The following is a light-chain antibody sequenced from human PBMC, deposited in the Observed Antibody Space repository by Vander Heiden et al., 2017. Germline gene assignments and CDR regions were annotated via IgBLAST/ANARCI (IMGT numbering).Light chain of an antibody. CDR3: AAWDSSLRGVV. CDR1: SSNIGSNS. J-gene: IGLJ2*01. CDR2: GND. V-gene: IGLV1-51*01. Sequence: QSALPPPPSASAAPGHTLPVSCSGSSSNIGSNSVSWYQRLPGTAPKLLIYGNDKRPSEIPDRFSGSKSGTSATLGITGLQTEDEADYYCAAWDSSLRGVVLGGGTKLTVL.